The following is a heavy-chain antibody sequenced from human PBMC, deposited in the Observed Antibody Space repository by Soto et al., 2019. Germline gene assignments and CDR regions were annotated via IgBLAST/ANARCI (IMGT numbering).Heavy chain of an antibody. Sequence: QVQLMQSGAEVRKPGASVKVSCKASGYTFTDYDINWVRQATGQWLEWLGWITPKSGYTGYAQKFQGRVTLTRDTSRGTAYMELSSLTSEDTAVYYCTRNLYNTGDFDHWGQGTLVTVSS. V-gene: IGHV1-8*02. J-gene: IGHJ4*02. CDR2: ITPKSGYT. D-gene: IGHD1-20*01. CDR3: TRNLYNTGDFDH. CDR1: GYTFTDYD.